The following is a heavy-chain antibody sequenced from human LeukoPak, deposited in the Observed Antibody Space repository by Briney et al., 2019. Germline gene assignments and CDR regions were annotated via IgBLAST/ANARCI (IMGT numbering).Heavy chain of an antibody. CDR1: GFTFSSYA. J-gene: IGHJ3*02. Sequence: GGSLRLSCTASGFTFSSYAMSWVRQAPGKGLEWVSAISGSGGSKYYADSVKGRFTISRDNSKNTIYLQMNSLRDEDTAVYYCARVGYAFDIWGQGTMVTVSS. CDR2: ISGSGGSK. V-gene: IGHV3-23*01. CDR3: ARVGYAFDI.